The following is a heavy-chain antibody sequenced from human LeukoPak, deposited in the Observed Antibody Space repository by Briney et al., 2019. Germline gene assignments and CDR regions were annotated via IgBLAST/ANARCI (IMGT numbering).Heavy chain of an antibody. CDR1: GFTFSSYA. Sequence: PGGSLRLSCAASGFTFSSYAMHLVRQAPGKGLEWVALISYDGSYKYYADSVKGRFTISRDDSKNTLYLQMNSLRAEDTAMYYCARAQHRGWGFDYWGQGTLVTVSS. V-gene: IGHV3-30*04. CDR2: ISYDGSYK. J-gene: IGHJ4*02. CDR3: ARAQHRGWGFDY. D-gene: IGHD3-10*01.